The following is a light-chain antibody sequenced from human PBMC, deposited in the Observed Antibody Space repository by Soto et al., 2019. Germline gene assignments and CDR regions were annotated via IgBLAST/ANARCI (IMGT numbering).Light chain of an antibody. CDR1: QHISRS. J-gene: IGKJ2*01. CDR3: QLSSYTYT. Sequence: DIQMTQSPSSLSASVGDRVTINCRASQHISRSLSWYQHKPGKAPKLLIYTSSSLQSGVPSRFSGSGSGRDFTLTISSMQPEDVATYYCQLSSYTYTFGQGTKLEI. CDR2: TSS. V-gene: IGKV1-39*01.